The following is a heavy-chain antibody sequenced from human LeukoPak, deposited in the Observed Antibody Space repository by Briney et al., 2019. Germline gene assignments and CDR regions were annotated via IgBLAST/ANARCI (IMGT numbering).Heavy chain of an antibody. V-gene: IGHV4-59*01. CDR1: GGSISSYY. CDR3: AREVAAAGGHNWFDP. CDR2: IYYSGST. Sequence: SETLSLTCTVSGGSISSYYWSRIRQPPGEGLEWIGYIYYSGSTNYNPSLKSRVTISVDTSKNQFSLKLSSVTAADTAVYYCAREVAAAGGHNWFDPWGQGTLVTVSS. J-gene: IGHJ5*02. D-gene: IGHD6-13*01.